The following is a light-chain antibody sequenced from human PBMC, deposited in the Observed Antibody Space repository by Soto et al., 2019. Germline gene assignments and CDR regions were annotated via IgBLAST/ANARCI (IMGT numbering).Light chain of an antibody. CDR1: SSDVGGYNY. CDR2: DVS. J-gene: IGLJ1*01. CDR3: SSYTSSSTLV. V-gene: IGLV2-14*01. Sequence: QPASVSASPGQSITISCTGTSSDVGGYNYVSWYQQHPGKAPKLMIYDVSNRPSGVSNRFSGSKSGNTASLTISGLQAEDEADYYCSSYTSSSTLVFGTGTKVTVL.